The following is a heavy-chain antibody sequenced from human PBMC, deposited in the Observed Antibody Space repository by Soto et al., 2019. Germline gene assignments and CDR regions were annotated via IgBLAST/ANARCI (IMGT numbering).Heavy chain of an antibody. CDR2: IWYDGSNK. Sequence: QVQLVESGGGVVQPGRSLRLSCAASGFIFSSYGMHWVRQAPGKGLEWVAIIWYDGSNKYYADSVKGRFTISRDNSKNTLYLQMNSLRVEDTAVYYCARGGAGYYYGMDVWGQGTTVTVSS. CDR3: ARGGAGYYYGMDV. D-gene: IGHD3-16*01. J-gene: IGHJ6*02. V-gene: IGHV3-33*01. CDR1: GFIFSSYG.